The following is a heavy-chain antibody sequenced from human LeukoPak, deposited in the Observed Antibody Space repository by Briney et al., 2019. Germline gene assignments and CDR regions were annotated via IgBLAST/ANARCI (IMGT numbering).Heavy chain of an antibody. V-gene: IGHV3-48*01. CDR3: AREGMTGTSGISTPYDY. J-gene: IGHJ4*02. D-gene: IGHD3-9*01. Sequence: GGSLRLSCAASGFTLSAYSLHWVRQAPGKGLEWIAYISSSGTTVYYADSVKGRFTISRDNSKNTLYLQMNSLRAEDTAVYYCAREGMTGTSGISTPYDYWGQGTLVTVSS. CDR2: ISSSGTTV. CDR1: GFTLSAYS.